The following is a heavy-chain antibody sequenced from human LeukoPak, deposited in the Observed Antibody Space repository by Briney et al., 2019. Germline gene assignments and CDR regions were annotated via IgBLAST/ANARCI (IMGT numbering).Heavy chain of an antibody. CDR2: INPNSGGT. J-gene: IGHJ4*02. CDR3: ARASLVISSVAARPRFLLY. V-gene: IGHV1-2*02. CDR1: GYTFTGYY. D-gene: IGHD6-6*01. Sequence: ASVKVSCKASGYTFTGYYMHWVRQAPGQGLEWIGWINPNSGGTNYAQKFQDRVTMTRDTSISTAYMELSRLRSDDTAVYYCARASLVISSVAARPRFLLYWGQGTLVTVSS.